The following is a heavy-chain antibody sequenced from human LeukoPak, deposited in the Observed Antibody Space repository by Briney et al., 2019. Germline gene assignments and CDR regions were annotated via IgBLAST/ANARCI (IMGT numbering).Heavy chain of an antibody. CDR2: ISGSGGST. CDR1: VFTFSSYS. V-gene: IGHV3-23*01. Sequence: GGSLRLSCAASVFTFSSYSMSWVRQAPGKGLEWVSAISGSGGSTYYADSVKGRFTISRDNSKNTLYLQMNSLRAEDTAVYYCAITVDSSGYYYGGHASDIWCQRTMVTVSS. J-gene: IGHJ3*02. D-gene: IGHD3-22*01. CDR3: AITVDSSGYYYGGHASDI.